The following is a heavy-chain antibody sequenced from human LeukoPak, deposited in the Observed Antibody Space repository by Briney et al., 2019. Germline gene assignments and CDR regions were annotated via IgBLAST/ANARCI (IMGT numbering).Heavy chain of an antibody. CDR3: ARPLVAGIAAAGTPPGDY. V-gene: IGHV3-21*01. J-gene: IGHJ4*02. Sequence: GGSLRLSCAASGFTFSSYSMNWVRQAPGKGLEWVSSISSSSSYIYYADSVKGRFTISRGNAKNSLYLQMNSLRAEDTAVYYCARPLVAGIAAAGTPPGDYWGQGTLVTVSS. D-gene: IGHD6-13*01. CDR1: GFTFSSYS. CDR2: ISSSSSYI.